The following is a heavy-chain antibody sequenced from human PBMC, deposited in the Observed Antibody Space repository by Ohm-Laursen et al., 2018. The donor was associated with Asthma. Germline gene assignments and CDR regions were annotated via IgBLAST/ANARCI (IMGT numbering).Heavy chain of an antibody. V-gene: IGHV3-30-3*01. D-gene: IGHD3-3*01. CDR2: GGSYYDGGLK. J-gene: IGHJ4*02. Sequence: SLRLSCTASGFTFSSYAMHWVRQAPGKGLEWVAVGGSYYDGGLKYYADSMNGRFTVSRDDSKNTLYLQMNSLRPDDTAVYYCARDVMEWYLPAFDFWGQGTLVTVSS. CDR3: ARDVMEWYLPAFDF. CDR1: GFTFSSYA.